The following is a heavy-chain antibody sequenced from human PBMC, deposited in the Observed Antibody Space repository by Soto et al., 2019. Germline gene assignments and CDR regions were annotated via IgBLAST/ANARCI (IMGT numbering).Heavy chain of an antibody. CDR3: ARVSASSSWVIRRDYYYYGMDL. CDR1: GYTFTSYY. J-gene: IGHJ6*02. D-gene: IGHD6-13*01. Sequence: DSVQVSCKASGYTFTSYYMHWVRQAPGQGLEWMGIINPSGGSTSYAQKFQGRVTMTRDTSTSTVYMELSSLRSEDTAVYYCARVSASSSWVIRRDYYYYGMDLRGQGTTGTV. CDR2: INPSGGST. V-gene: IGHV1-46*01.